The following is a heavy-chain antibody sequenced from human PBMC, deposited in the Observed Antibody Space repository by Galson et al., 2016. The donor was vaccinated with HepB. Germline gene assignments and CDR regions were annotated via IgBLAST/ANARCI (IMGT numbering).Heavy chain of an antibody. CDR3: ARVTLWRYGPQGTFDI. CDR1: NGSLSDNY. D-gene: IGHD2-21*01. J-gene: IGHJ3*02. Sequence: SETLSLTCGVYNGSLSDNYWTWIRQPPGRGLEWIAEINHRGSTNYNPSLRSRVTISVDTSKNQLSLKLTSATAADTAVYYCARVTLWRYGPQGTFDIWGQGTLVTVSS. V-gene: IGHV4-34*01. CDR2: INHRGST.